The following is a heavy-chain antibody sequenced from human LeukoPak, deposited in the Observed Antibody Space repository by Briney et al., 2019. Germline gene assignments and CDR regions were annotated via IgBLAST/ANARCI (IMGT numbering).Heavy chain of an antibody. CDR3: ARRAAIQLWLAFDY. CDR2: IYYSGST. Sequence: PSETLSLTCTVSGGSISSSSYYWGWICQPPGKGLEWIGSIYYSGSTYYNPSLKSRVTISVDTSKNQFSLKLSSVTAADTAVYYCARRAAIQLWLAFDYWGQGTLVTVSS. CDR1: GGSISSSSYY. J-gene: IGHJ4*02. V-gene: IGHV4-39*01. D-gene: IGHD5-18*01.